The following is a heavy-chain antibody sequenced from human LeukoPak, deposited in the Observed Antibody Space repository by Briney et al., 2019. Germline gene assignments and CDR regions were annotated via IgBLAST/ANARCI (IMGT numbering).Heavy chain of an antibody. CDR3: ARVGATGYFDY. CDR1: GYSISSGYY. D-gene: IGHD1-26*01. V-gene: IGHV4-38-2*02. Sequence: SKTLSITCTASGYSISSGYYWGWIRQPPGKGLEWIGSIYHSGSTYYNPSLKSRVTISVDTSKNSFSLKLSSVTAADTAVYYCARVGATGYFDYWGQGTLVTVSS. J-gene: IGHJ4*02. CDR2: IYHSGST.